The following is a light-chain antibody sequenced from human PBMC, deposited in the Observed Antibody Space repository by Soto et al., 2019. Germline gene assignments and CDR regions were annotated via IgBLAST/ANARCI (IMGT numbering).Light chain of an antibody. V-gene: IGKV3-20*01. Sequence: EIVLTQSPATLSLSPGERATLSCRASQSVSSSYLAWYQHKPGQAPRLLIYDTSTRAAGTPARFTGSGSGTDFTLTISRLEPEDFAVFYCQQYGRSPLTFGGGTKVDIK. CDR1: QSVSSSY. CDR2: DTS. J-gene: IGKJ4*01. CDR3: QQYGRSPLT.